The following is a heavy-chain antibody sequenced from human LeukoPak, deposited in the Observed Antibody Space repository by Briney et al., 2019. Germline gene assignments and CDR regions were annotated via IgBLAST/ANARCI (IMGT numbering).Heavy chain of an antibody. CDR3: ARGPPLFDP. J-gene: IGHJ5*02. V-gene: IGHV3-11*04. Sequence: GGSLRLSCAASGFTVSRNYMSWVRQAPGKGLEWVSYIDLSGSTLYYVDSVKGRFTISRDNAKNSLYLQMNGLRAEDTGVYYCARGPPLFDPWGQGTLVAVSS. CDR2: IDLSGSTL. CDR1: GFTVSRNY.